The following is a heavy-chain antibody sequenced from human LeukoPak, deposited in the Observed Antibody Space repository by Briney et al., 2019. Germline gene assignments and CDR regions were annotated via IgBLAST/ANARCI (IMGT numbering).Heavy chain of an antibody. Sequence: ASVKASCKASGYTFTSYGISWVRQAPGQGLEWMGWISAYNGNTNYAQKLQGRVTMTTDTSTSTAYMELRSLRSDDTAVYYCARVEIAVAAYYYYYYMDVWGKGTTVTVSS. D-gene: IGHD6-19*01. J-gene: IGHJ6*03. CDR1: GYTFTSYG. CDR3: ARVEIAVAAYYYYYYMDV. V-gene: IGHV1-18*01. CDR2: ISAYNGNT.